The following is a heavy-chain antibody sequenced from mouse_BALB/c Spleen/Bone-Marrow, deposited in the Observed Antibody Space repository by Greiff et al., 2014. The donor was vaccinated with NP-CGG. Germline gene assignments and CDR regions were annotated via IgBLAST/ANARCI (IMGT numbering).Heavy chain of an antibody. CDR3: ARGGISVDY. CDR2: IYPGDGDT. Sequence: QVQLQQSGAELVRPGSSVKISCKSSGYAFSTYWINWVKQRPGQGLEWIGQIYPGDGDTDFNGKFKGKATLTADRSSNTAYMEFSSLTSGDSAVYFCARGGISVDYWGQGTTLTVPS. J-gene: IGHJ2*01. V-gene: IGHV1-80*01. CDR1: GYAFSTYW.